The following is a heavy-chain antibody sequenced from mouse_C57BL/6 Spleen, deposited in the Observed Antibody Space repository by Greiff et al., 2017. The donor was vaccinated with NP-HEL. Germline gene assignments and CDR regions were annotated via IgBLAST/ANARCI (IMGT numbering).Heavy chain of an antibody. J-gene: IGHJ2*01. D-gene: IGHD2-4*01. CDR1: GYTFTSYW. V-gene: IGHV1-61*01. CDR3: AREGLDFDY. CDR2: IYPSDSET. Sequence: QVQLKESGAELVRPGSSVKLSCKASGYTFTSYWMDWVKQRPGQGLEWIGNIYPSDSETHYNQKFKDKATLTVDKSSSTAYMQLSSLTSEDSAVYYCAREGLDFDYWGQGTTLTVSS.